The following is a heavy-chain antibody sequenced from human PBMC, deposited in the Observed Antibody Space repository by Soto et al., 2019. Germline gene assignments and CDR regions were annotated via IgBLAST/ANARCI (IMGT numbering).Heavy chain of an antibody. J-gene: IGHJ3*02. CDR1: GGTFSSYA. CDR3: AREFDSSGYWAFDI. CDR2: IIPIFGTT. V-gene: IGHV1-69*13. D-gene: IGHD3-22*01. Sequence: SVKVSCKASGGTFSSYAISWVRQAPGQGLEWMGGIIPIFGTTNYAQKFQGRVTITADESTSTAYMELSSLRSEDTAVYYCAREFDSSGYWAFDIWGQGTMVTVSS.